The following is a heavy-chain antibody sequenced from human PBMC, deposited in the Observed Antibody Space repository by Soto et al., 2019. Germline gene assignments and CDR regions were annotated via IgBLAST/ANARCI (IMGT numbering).Heavy chain of an antibody. Sequence: QVQLVQSGAEVKKPGSSMKGSCKASGGTFSSYAISWVRQAPGQGLEWMGGIIPIFGTASYAHKFQGRVTIKAEQPMSTANLELRSTRSDNTAVASCARDAIPSHPRNWVDPWYKGRPVTVPS. V-gene: IGHV1-69*01. CDR1: GGTFSSYA. J-gene: IGHJ5*02. CDR3: ARDAIPSHPRNWVDP. CDR2: IIPIFGTA.